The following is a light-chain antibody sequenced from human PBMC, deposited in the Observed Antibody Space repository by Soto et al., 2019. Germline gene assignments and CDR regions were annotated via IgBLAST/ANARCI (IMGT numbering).Light chain of an antibody. CDR3: QQYNKGPPGT. CDR2: GAS. J-gene: IGKJ1*01. V-gene: IGKV3-15*01. CDR1: QSVSSN. Sequence: EIIMTQSPATLSVSPGERATLSCRASQSVSSNLAWYQQKPGQAPRLLIYGASTRATGIPARFSGSGSGTAFTRTISSMQSEDFAVYYGQQYNKGPPGTFGQGTKGEI.